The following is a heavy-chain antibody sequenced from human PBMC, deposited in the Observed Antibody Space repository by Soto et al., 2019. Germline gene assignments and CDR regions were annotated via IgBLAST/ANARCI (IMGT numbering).Heavy chain of an antibody. CDR1: GFTFMHFA. CDR2: ITSTSGIT. CDR3: AKPTSSAVPYAYYYGMDV. D-gene: IGHD6-19*01. V-gene: IGHV3-23*01. J-gene: IGHJ6*02. Sequence: EVQLLESGGGLIQPGGSLRLSCAASGFTFMHFALNWVRQAPGKGLEWVSTITSTSGITNYPDSVKGRNTLSRDNSKNTVYLQKGILRAKATTVDYCAKPTSSAVPYAYYYGMDVWSQGTTVTVSS.